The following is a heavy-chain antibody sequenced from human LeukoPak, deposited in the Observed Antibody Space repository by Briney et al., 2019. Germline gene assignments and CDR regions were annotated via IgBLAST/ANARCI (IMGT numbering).Heavy chain of an antibody. Sequence: GSSVKVSCKASGGTFSSYAISWVRQAPGQGLEWMGGIIPIFGTANYAQKFQGRVTITTDESTSTAYMELSSLRSEDTAVYYCARGFAEAAPIDYWGQGTLVTVSS. D-gene: IGHD6-25*01. V-gene: IGHV1-69*05. CDR2: IIPIFGTA. CDR1: GGTFSSYA. J-gene: IGHJ4*02. CDR3: ARGFAEAAPIDY.